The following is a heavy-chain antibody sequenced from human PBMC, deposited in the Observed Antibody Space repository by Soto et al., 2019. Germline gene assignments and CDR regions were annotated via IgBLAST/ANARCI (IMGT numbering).Heavy chain of an antibody. V-gene: IGHV1-69*02. CDR1: GGTFSTYT. CDR3: ARLGYYDILTGYLGGDY. D-gene: IGHD3-9*01. J-gene: IGHJ4*02. CDR2: IIPILGIA. Sequence: QVQLVQSGAEVKKPGSSVKVSCKASGGTFSTYTITWVRQAPGQGLEWMGRIIPILGIANYAQKFQGRVTITAEKSTSTAYMELNSLRSDDPAVYYCARLGYYDILTGYLGGDYWGQGTLVTVSS.